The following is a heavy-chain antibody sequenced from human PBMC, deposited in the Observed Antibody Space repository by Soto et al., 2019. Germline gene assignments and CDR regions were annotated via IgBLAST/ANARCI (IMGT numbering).Heavy chain of an antibody. D-gene: IGHD6-13*01. CDR1: GFTFSNAW. Sequence: PGGSLRLSCAASGFTFSNAWMSWVRQAPGKGLEWVGRIKSKTDGGTTDYAAPVKGRFTISRDDSKNTLYLQMNSLKTEDTAVYYCTTEPALGYSSSWYTWFDPWGQGTVVTVSS. V-gene: IGHV3-15*01. CDR2: IKSKTDGGTT. J-gene: IGHJ5*02. CDR3: TTEPALGYSSSWYTWFDP.